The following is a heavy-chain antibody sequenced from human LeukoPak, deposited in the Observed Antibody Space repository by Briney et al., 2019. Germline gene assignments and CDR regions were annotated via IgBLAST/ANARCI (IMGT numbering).Heavy chain of an antibody. D-gene: IGHD1-14*01. V-gene: IGHV1-18*01. CDR3: AGDYRKTFDY. CDR1: GYTFTSYG. Sequence: GASVKVSCKASGYTFTSYGISWVRQAPGQGLEWMGWTSAYNGNTNYAQKLQGRVTMTTDTSTSTAYMELRSLRFDDTAVYYCAGDYRKTFDYWGQGTLVTVSS. CDR2: TSAYNGNT. J-gene: IGHJ4*02.